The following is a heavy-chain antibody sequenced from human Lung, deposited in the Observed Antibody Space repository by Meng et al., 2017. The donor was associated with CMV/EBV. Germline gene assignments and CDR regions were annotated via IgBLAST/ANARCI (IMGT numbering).Heavy chain of an antibody. J-gene: IGHJ2*01. Sequence: SETXSLXXTVSGGSISSSCYYWSWIRQPPGQGLEWIGSIYYSGSTYYTPSLKRRVTISVDTSKNQFPLKLSSVTAADTAVYYCSGHWWETTHNCYFDLWGRGXLVTVSS. CDR3: SGHWWETTHNCYFDL. CDR2: IYYSGST. D-gene: IGHD1-26*01. CDR1: GGSISSSCYY. V-gene: IGHV4-39*01.